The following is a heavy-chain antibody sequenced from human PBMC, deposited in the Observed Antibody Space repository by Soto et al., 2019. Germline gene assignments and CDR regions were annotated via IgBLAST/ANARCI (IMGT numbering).Heavy chain of an antibody. J-gene: IGHJ6*02. Sequence: SETLSLTCTVSGGSISSGDYYWSWIRQPPGKGLEWIGCIYYSGSTYYNPSLKSRVTISVDTSKNQFSLKLSSVTAADTAVYYCARDKVVGYHDSSGYYYYYYGMDVWGQGTTVTVSS. D-gene: IGHD3-22*01. V-gene: IGHV4-30-4*01. CDR1: GGSISSGDYY. CDR3: ARDKVVGYHDSSGYYYYYYGMDV. CDR2: IYYSGST.